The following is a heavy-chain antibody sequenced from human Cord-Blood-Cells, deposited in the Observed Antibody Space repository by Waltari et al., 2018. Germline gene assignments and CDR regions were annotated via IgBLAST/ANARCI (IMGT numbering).Heavy chain of an antibody. D-gene: IGHD3-3*01. Sequence: QVQLQESGPGLVKPSETLSLTCAVSGYSISSGYYWGWIRQPPGTGLEGIGSIYHSGSTYYNPSLKSRVTISVDTSKNQFSLKLSSVTAADTAVYYCASLPDFWSGYYASFDAFDIWGQGTMVTVSS. CDR2: IYHSGST. CDR3: ASLPDFWSGYYASFDAFDI. J-gene: IGHJ3*02. CDR1: GYSISSGYY. V-gene: IGHV4-38-2*01.